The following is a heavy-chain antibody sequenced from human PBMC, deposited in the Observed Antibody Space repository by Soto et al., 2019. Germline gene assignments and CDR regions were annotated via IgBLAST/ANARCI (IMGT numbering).Heavy chain of an antibody. CDR2: IRSKAYGGTT. V-gene: IGHV3-49*03. CDR3: TSTPPLYYDFWSGYKPFDY. CDR1: GFTFGDYA. Sequence: GGSPRLSCTASGFTFGDYAMSWFRQAPGKGLEWVGFIRSKAYGGTTEYAASVKGRFTISRDDSKSMAYLQMNSLKTEDTAVYYCTSTPPLYYDFWSGYKPFDYWGQGTLVTVSS. D-gene: IGHD3-3*01. J-gene: IGHJ4*02.